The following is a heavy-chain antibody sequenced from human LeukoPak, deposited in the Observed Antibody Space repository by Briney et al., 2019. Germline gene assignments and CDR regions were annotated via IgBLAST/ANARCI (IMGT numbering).Heavy chain of an antibody. Sequence: AASVKVSCKASGYSFTNYGIIWVRQTPGQGLQWMGWISAHNGNTNYAQKLQGRVTLTTDTSTSTVYMELRSLTSGDTAVYYCARAETTLLLNYWGQGTLVTVSS. CDR1: GYSFTNYG. CDR2: ISAHNGNT. D-gene: IGHD4-11*01. J-gene: IGHJ4*02. CDR3: ARAETTLLLNY. V-gene: IGHV1-18*01.